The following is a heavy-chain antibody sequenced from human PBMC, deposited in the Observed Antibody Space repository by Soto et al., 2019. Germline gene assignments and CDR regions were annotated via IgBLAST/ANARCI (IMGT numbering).Heavy chain of an antibody. Sequence: SETLSLTCAVSSGSISSSNWWSWVRQPPGKGLEWIGEIYHSGSTNYNPSLKSRVTISVDKSKNQFSLKLSSVTAADTAVYYCARGTASVPYYYYMDVWGKGTTVTVSS. D-gene: IGHD2-2*01. J-gene: IGHJ6*03. CDR3: ARGTASVPYYYYMDV. CDR1: SGSISSSNW. CDR2: IYHSGST. V-gene: IGHV4-4*02.